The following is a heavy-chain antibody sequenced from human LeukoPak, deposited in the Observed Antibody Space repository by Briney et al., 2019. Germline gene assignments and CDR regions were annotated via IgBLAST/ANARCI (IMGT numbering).Heavy chain of an antibody. CDR1: GGTFSSYA. J-gene: IGHJ5*02. V-gene: IGHV1-69*05. CDR2: IIPIFGTA. D-gene: IGHD2-2*01. CDR3: ASEVPAAANWFDP. Sequence: SVKVSCKASGGTFSSYAISWVRQAPGQGLEWMGGIIPIFGTANYAQKFQGRVTITTDESTSTAYMELSSLRSEDTAVYYCASEVPAAANWFDPWGQGTLVTVSS.